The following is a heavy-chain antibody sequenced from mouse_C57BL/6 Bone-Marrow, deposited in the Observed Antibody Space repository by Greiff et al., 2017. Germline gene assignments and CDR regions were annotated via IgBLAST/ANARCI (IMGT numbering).Heavy chain of an antibody. CDR2: INPSSGYT. V-gene: IGHV1-7*01. CDR3: AHEGY. J-gene: IGHJ2*01. Sequence: VQLQQSGAELAKPGASVKLSCKASGYTFTSYWMHWVKQRPGQGLEWIGYINPSSGYTKYNQKFKDKDTLTADKSSSTAYMQLSSLTYEDSAVYYCAHEGYWGQGTTLTVSS. CDR1: GYTFTSYW.